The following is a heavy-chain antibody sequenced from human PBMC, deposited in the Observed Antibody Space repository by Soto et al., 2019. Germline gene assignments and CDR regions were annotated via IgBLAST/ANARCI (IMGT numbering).Heavy chain of an antibody. V-gene: IGHV3-30*02. Sequence: GGSLRLSCAASGFTFSSYGMHCVRQAPGKGLEWVAVICYDGSNKYYADSVKGRFTISRDNSKNTLYLQMNSLRAEDTAVYYCANSGGSYPDYYYYGMDVWGQGTTVTVSS. CDR3: ANSGGSYPDYYYYGMDV. CDR1: GFTFSSYG. J-gene: IGHJ6*02. CDR2: ICYDGSNK. D-gene: IGHD1-26*01.